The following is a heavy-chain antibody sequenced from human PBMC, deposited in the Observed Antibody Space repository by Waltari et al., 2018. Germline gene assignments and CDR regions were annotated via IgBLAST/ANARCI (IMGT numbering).Heavy chain of an antibody. V-gene: IGHV4-31*03. CDR1: GGSGRRGGYY. Sequence: QVQLQESGPGLAKPSQTLSLTCTFPGGSGRRGGYYWSWIRQHPGKGLEWIGYIYYNGSTYYNPSLKSRVTILEGTSKNQFSLKLTSVTAADTAVYYCARGGAAAGNFNYWGQGTLVTVSS. D-gene: IGHD6-13*01. J-gene: IGHJ4*02. CDR2: IYYNGST. CDR3: ARGGAAAGNFNY.